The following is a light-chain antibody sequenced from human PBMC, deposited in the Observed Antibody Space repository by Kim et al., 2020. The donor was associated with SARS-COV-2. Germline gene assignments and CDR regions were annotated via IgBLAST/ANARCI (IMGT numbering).Light chain of an antibody. Sequence: RVTISVPGSIPNSGAGSDVHWSQQLPGTAPKLLIYGNSNRPSGVPDRFSGSKSGTSASLAITGLQAEDEADYYCQSYDSSLSGYVVFGGGTQLTVL. J-gene: IGLJ2*01. CDR1: IPNSGAGSD. CDR3: QSYDSSLSGYVV. CDR2: GNS. V-gene: IGLV1-40*01.